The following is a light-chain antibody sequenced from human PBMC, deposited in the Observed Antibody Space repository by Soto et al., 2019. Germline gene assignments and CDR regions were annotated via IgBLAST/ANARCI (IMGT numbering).Light chain of an antibody. V-gene: IGLV2-14*01. CDR3: TSFTTISTWV. J-gene: IGLJ3*02. CDR1: SSDVGGYNY. CDR2: EVS. Sequence: QSALTQPASVSGSPGQSITISCTGTSSDVGGYNYVSWFQQHPGKAPKLKIYEVSNRPSGVSNRFSGSKSGNTASLTISELQAEGEADYYCTSFTTISTWVFGGGTKLTVL.